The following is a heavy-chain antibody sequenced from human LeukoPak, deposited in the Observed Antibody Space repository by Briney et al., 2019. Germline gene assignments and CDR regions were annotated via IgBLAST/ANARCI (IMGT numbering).Heavy chain of an antibody. D-gene: IGHD6-19*01. CDR2: ISSSGSTI. J-gene: IGHJ4*02. V-gene: IGHV3-48*03. CDR3: AKSLGYSSGL. CDR1: GFTFSSYE. Sequence: GGSLRLSCAASGFTFSSYEMNWVRQAPGKGLEWVSYISSSGSTIYYADSVKGRFTISRDNSKNNLDLQMNSLRAEDTAVYYCAKSLGYSSGLWGQGTLVTVSS.